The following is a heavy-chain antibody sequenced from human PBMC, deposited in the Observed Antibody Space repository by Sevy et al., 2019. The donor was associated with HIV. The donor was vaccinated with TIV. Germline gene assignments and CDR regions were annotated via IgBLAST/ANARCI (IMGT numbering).Heavy chain of an antibody. J-gene: IGHJ4*02. Sequence: SGATLVNPTQTLTLTCTFSGFSLSTSGVGVGWIRQPPGKALEWLALIYWDDDKRYSPSLKSRLTITKDTSKNQVVLTMTNMDPVDTATYYCAHRNPIAVAGTGRGYFDYWGQGTLVTVSS. V-gene: IGHV2-5*02. CDR1: GFSLSTSGVG. CDR3: AHRNPIAVAGTGRGYFDY. CDR2: IYWDDDK. D-gene: IGHD6-19*01.